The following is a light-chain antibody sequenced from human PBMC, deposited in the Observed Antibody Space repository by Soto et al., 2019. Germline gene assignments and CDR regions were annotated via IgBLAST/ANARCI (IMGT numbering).Light chain of an antibody. CDR3: HYYGRSPLP. V-gene: IGKV3-20*01. CDR2: GAS. Sequence: EIVLTQSPGTLSLSPGERANISCRASQRLSGSNVGWYQQRPGQAPSLLIYGASKRTTGVPDRFSGSGSGKDFTLTITRMEPEDFAVYYCHYYGRSPLPFGGGTKAEIK. CDR1: QRLSGSN. J-gene: IGKJ4*01.